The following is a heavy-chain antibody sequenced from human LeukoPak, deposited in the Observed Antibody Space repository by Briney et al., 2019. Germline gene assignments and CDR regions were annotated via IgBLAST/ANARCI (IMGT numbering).Heavy chain of an antibody. CDR3: ARGPPVRLRESSSWYNWFDP. CDR2: ISYDGSNK. Sequence: GGSLRLSCVASGFTFSNYWMSWVRQAPGKGLEWVAVISYDGSNKYYADSVKGRFTISRDNSKNTLYLQMNSLRAEDTAVYYCARGPPVRLRESSSWYNWFDPWGQGTLVTVSS. J-gene: IGHJ5*02. CDR1: GFTFSNYW. V-gene: IGHV3-30-3*01. D-gene: IGHD6-13*01.